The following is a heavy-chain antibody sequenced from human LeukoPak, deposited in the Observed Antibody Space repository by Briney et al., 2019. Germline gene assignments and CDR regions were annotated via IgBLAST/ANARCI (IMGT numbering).Heavy chain of an antibody. CDR2: IIPIIGMA. CDR1: GGTFSSYA. V-gene: IGHV1-69*04. J-gene: IGHJ3*02. D-gene: IGHD3-22*01. Sequence: SVKVSCKASGGTFSSYATSSVRQAPGQGLEWMGRIIPIIGMANYAQKFQGRVTITSDKSTSTAHMDLSSLSSEATAVYYFARDATVYYYDSSGYLPNAFDIWGQGTMVTVSS. CDR3: ARDATVYYYDSSGYLPNAFDI.